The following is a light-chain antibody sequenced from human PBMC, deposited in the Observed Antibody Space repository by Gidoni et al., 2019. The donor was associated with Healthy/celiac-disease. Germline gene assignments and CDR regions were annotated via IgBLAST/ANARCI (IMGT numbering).Light chain of an antibody. CDR2: GAA. V-gene: IGKV3-15*01. J-gene: IGKJ5*01. CDR3: QQYNNWPPLT. CDR1: QSVSSN. Sequence: EIVMTQSPATLSVSPGERATLSCRASQSVSSNLAWYQQKPGQAPRLLIYGAATRATGIPAWFSGSGSATEFTLTISSLQSEDFAVYYCQQYNNWPPLTFGQXTRLEIK.